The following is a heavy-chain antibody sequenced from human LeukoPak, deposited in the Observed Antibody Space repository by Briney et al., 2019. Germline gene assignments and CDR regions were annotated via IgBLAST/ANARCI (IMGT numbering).Heavy chain of an antibody. Sequence: PGGSLRLSCAASGFTFSGYSMNWVRQAPGKGLEWVSVIYSGGSTDYADSVKGRFTISRDTSKNTLYLQMNSLRVEDTAVYYCARSSHYDILTGYSEEDAFDIWGQGTMVTVSS. J-gene: IGHJ3*02. CDR3: ARSSHYDILTGYSEEDAFDI. D-gene: IGHD3-9*01. V-gene: IGHV3-53*01. CDR1: GFTFSGYS. CDR2: IYSGGST.